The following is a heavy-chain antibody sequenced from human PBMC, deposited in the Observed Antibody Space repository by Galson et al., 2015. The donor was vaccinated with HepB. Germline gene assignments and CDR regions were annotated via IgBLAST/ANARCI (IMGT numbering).Heavy chain of an antibody. Sequence: SVKVSCKASGYTFTSYAMHWVRQAPGQRLEWMGWINAGNGNTKYSQKFQGRVTITVDTSASTAYMELSSLRSEDTAVYYCARADDYGDTESYYYYGMDVWGQGTTVTVSS. CDR3: ARADDYGDTESYYYYGMDV. J-gene: IGHJ6*02. CDR1: GYTFTSYA. V-gene: IGHV1-3*01. CDR2: INAGNGNT. D-gene: IGHD4-17*01.